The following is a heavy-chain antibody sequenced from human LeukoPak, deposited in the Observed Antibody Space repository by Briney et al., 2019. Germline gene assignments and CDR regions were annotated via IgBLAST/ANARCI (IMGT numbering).Heavy chain of an antibody. CDR1: GGSISSGGYY. CDR2: IYTSGNT. V-gene: IGHV4-61*02. CDR3: ARGKSPPGRGVRPYPHAFDI. D-gene: IGHD3-10*01. Sequence: SETLSLTCTVSGGSISSGGYYWSWIRQPAGKGLEWIGRIYTSGNTNYNPSLKSRATISVDTSKNQFSLELSSVTAADTAVYYCARGKSPPGRGVRPYPHAFDIWGQGTMVTVSS. J-gene: IGHJ3*02.